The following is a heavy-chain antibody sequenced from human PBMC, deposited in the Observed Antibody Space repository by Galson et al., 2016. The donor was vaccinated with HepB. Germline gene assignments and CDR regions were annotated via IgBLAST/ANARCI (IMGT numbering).Heavy chain of an antibody. CDR1: GGSICSGGYY. Sequence: TLSLTCSVSGGSICSGGYYWSWIRQHPGKGLEWIGYIFYSGSSYYNPSLKSRVTISVDTSKNQFSLKLSSVTAADTAVYHCTSGLVRGVISFWGQGFLVSVSS. CDR2: IFYSGSS. D-gene: IGHD3-10*01. J-gene: IGHJ4*02. V-gene: IGHV4-31*03. CDR3: TSGLVRGVISF.